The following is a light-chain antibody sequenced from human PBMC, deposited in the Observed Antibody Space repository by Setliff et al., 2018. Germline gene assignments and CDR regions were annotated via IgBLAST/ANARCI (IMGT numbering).Light chain of an antibody. CDR1: SSDIGAYEY. CDR2: DVR. CDR3: SSYTTTGTRV. V-gene: IGLV2-14*03. Sequence: QSALTQPASVSGSPGQSITISCTGTSSDIGAYEYVSWYQQHAGKAPKLMISDVRHRPSGVSDRFSGSKSGNTASLTISWLQAEDEADYFCSSYTTTGTRVFGGGTKVTVL. J-gene: IGLJ3*02.